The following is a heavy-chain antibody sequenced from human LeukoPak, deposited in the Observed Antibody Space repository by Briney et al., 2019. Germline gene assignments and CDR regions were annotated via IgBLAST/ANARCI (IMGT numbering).Heavy chain of an antibody. D-gene: IGHD6-13*01. CDR1: GGSISSSSYY. CDR2: INHSGST. Sequence: SETLSLTCIVSGGSISSSSYYWGWIRQPQGKGLEWIGEINHSGSTNYNPSLKSRVTISVDTSKNQFSLRLSSVTAADTAVYYCASLESSSWRYYYSGMDVWGQGTTVTVSS. CDR3: ASLESSSWRYYYSGMDV. J-gene: IGHJ6*02. V-gene: IGHV4-39*07.